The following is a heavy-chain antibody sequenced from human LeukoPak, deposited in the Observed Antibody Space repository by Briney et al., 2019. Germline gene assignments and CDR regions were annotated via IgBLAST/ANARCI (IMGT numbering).Heavy chain of an antibody. CDR1: GGSIRSYY. V-gene: IGHV4-59*01. CDR2: VYYSGST. J-gene: IGHJ4*02. Sequence: SETLSLTCAVSGGSIRSYYWSWIRQPPGKGLEWIGHVYYSGSTDYNPSLKSRVTISVDTSKNQFSLRLSSGTAADTAVYYCARGRYNSDHFDYWGQGTLVTVSS. D-gene: IGHD1-1*01. CDR3: ARGRYNSDHFDY.